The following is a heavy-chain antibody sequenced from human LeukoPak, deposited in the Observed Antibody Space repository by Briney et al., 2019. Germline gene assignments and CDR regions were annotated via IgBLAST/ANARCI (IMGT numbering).Heavy chain of an antibody. CDR1: GYTFTNYD. V-gene: IGHV1-8*01. CDR2: MNPNSGNT. Sequence: GAPVKVSCKASGYTFTNYDINWVRQATGQGLEWMGWMNPNSGNTGYAQKFQGRVTMTRNTSISTAYMELSSLRSEDTAVYYCARGRPLWFGIDDWDEDYYYYMDVWGKGTTVTVSS. J-gene: IGHJ6*03. CDR3: ARGRPLWFGIDDWDEDYYYYMDV. D-gene: IGHD3-10*01.